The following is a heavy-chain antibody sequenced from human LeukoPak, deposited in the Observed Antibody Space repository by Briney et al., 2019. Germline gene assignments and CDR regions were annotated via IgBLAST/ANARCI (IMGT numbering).Heavy chain of an antibody. J-gene: IGHJ5*02. V-gene: IGHV3-48*03. Sequence: GGSLRLSCAASGFTFSSYEMNWVRQAPGKGLEWVSYISSSGSTIYYADSVKGRFTISRDNAKNSLDLQMNSLRAEDTAVYYCARDRIAVAGTEEGWFDPWGQGTLVTVSS. CDR3: ARDRIAVAGTEEGWFDP. D-gene: IGHD6-19*01. CDR2: ISSSGSTI. CDR1: GFTFSSYE.